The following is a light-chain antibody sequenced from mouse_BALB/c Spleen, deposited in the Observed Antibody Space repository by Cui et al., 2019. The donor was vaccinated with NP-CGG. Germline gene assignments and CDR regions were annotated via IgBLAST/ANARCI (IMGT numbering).Light chain of an antibody. CDR2: GTN. J-gene: IGLJ1*01. CDR1: TGAVTTSNY. Sequence: QAVVTPEPPLTTSPGETVTLTCRSSTGAVTTSNYANWVQEKPDHLFTGLIGGTNNRAPGVPARFSGSLIGDKAALTITGAQTEDEAIYFCALWYSNHWVFGGGTKLTVL. CDR3: ALWYSNHWV. V-gene: IGLV1*01.